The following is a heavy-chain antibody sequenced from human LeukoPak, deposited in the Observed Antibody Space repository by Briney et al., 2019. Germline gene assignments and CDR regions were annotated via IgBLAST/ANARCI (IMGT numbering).Heavy chain of an antibody. J-gene: IGHJ3*01. CDR1: GFTFSTYD. D-gene: IGHD3-9*01. Sequence: TGGSLRLSCSASGFTFSTYDMQWVRQAPGMGLEWVSGISRSGSTYYTDSVKGRFTISRDNSKNTLDLQMNSLRAEDTAVYYCAKGGYFDFENWGQGTRVTVSS. V-gene: IGHV3-23*01. CDR2: ISRSGST. CDR3: AKGGYFDFEN.